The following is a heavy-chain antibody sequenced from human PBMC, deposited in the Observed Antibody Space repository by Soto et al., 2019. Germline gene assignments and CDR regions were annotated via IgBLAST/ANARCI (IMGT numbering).Heavy chain of an antibody. V-gene: IGHV3-7*05. CDR2: IKQDGSEK. Sequence: EVQLVESGGGLVQPGGSLRLSCAASGFTLSSYWMSWVRQAPGKGLEGVANIKQDGSEKYYVDSLKGRFTISRDTAKSSLYLQLNSLRAEDTAVYYCAREYGSSYSPRYYGMDVWGQGTTVTVSS. D-gene: IGHD6-13*01. CDR3: AREYGSSYSPRYYGMDV. J-gene: IGHJ6*02. CDR1: GFTLSSYW.